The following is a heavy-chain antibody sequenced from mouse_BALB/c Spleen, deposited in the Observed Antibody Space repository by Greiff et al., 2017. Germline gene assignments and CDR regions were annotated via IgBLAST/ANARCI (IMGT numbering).Heavy chain of an antibody. Sequence: EVKLMESGGGLVQPGGSLKLSCAASGFTFSSYGMSWVRQTPDKRLELVATINSNGGSTYYPDSVKGRFTISRDNAKNTLYLQMSSLKSEDTAMYYCARVRLRCFDYWGQGTTLTVSS. D-gene: IGHD2-4*01. V-gene: IGHV5-6-3*01. J-gene: IGHJ2*01. CDR3: ARVRLRCFDY. CDR2: INSNGGST. CDR1: GFTFSSYG.